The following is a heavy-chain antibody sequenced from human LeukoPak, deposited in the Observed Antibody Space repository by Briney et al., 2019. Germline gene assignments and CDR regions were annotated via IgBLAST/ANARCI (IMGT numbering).Heavy chain of an antibody. V-gene: IGHV5-51*01. CDR1: GYSFSNYW. D-gene: IGHD5-24*01. CDR2: IYPDESDT. J-gene: IGHJ6*03. CDR3: ARHARDGYASGNYYMDV. Sequence: GESLKISCKGSGYSFSNYWIGWVRQMPGKGLEWMGIIYPDESDTRYSPSFQGQVTISVDKSISTAYLQWSSLKASDTAMYYCARHARDGYASGNYYMDVWGKGTTVTVSS.